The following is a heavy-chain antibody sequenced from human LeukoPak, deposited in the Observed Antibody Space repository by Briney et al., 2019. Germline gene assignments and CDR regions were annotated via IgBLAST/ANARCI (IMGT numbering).Heavy chain of an antibody. J-gene: IGHJ6*03. Sequence: GGSLRLSCAASGFTFSSYSMNWVRQAPGKGLEWVSSISSSGSHIYYADSVKGRITISRDNAKNSLYLQMNSLRAEDTAVYYCARDRDSSGWDLYYYYYMDVWGKGTTVTVSS. CDR3: ARDRDSSGWDLYYYYYMDV. V-gene: IGHV3-21*01. CDR1: GFTFSSYS. D-gene: IGHD6-19*01. CDR2: ISSSGSHI.